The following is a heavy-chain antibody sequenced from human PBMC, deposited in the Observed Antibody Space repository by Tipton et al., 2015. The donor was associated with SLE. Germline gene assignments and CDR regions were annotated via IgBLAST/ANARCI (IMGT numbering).Heavy chain of an antibody. CDR3: ARECSGTGCLDY. CDR1: GYTFTNYG. D-gene: IGHD2-8*02. V-gene: IGHV1-18*01. J-gene: IGHJ4*02. CDR2: ISANNGDT. Sequence: QLVQSGGEVRKPGASVKVSCKASGYTFTNYGISWVRQAPGQGLEWMGWISANNGDTKYAQNFQDRVTLTTDTSTSTTYMDLKRPRSDDTAIYYCARECSGTGCLDYWGQGTLVTVSS.